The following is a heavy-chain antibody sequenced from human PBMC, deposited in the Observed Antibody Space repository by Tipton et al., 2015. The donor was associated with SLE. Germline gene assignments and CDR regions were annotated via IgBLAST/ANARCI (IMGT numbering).Heavy chain of an antibody. CDR2: ISHSGRT. Sequence: TLSLTCTVYGEALSGHYWIWIRQPPGKGLEWLGYISHSGRTYYSPSLKSRITMSVDTSENQFSLNLSSVTAADTAVYYCARATTVTNWFDPWGQGILVTVSS. V-gene: IGHV4-34*09. D-gene: IGHD4-11*01. J-gene: IGHJ5*02. CDR1: GEALSGHY. CDR3: ARATTVTNWFDP.